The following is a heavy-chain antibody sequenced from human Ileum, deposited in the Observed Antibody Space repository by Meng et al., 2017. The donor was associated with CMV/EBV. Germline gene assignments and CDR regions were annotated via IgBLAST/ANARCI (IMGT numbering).Heavy chain of an antibody. CDR2: INTNTGNP. CDR3: TGGDGDHSSKFDY. J-gene: IGHJ4*02. Sequence: QVQLVQSGSGLREPGASVKISCKTSGYSFITYGINWVRQAPGQRLEWMGWINTNTGNPTYAQDFTGRFVFSLDTSVSTTYLQINSLRTEDSAVYYCTGGDGDHSSKFDYWGQGTLVTVSS. CDR1: GYSFITYG. V-gene: IGHV7-4-1*02. D-gene: IGHD5-24*01.